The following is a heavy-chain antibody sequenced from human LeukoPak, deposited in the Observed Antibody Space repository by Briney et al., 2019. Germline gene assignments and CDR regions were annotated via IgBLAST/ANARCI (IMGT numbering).Heavy chain of an antibody. CDR3: ARVDYDILTGYYKGFDY. Sequence: ASVKVSCKASGGTFSSYAISWVRRAPGQGLEWMGRIIPIFGTANYAQKFQGRVTITTDESTSTAYMELSSLRSEDTAVYYCARVDYDILTGYYKGFDYWGQGTLVTVSS. D-gene: IGHD3-9*01. J-gene: IGHJ4*02. CDR1: GGTFSSYA. V-gene: IGHV1-69*05. CDR2: IIPIFGTA.